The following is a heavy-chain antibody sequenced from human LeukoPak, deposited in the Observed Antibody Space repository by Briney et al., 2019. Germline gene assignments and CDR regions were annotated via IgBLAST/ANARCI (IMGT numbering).Heavy chain of an antibody. CDR2: IYPGDTDT. Sequence: GESLKISCKGSGYSFTSYWIGWVRQMPGKGLEWMGIIYPGDTDTRYSPPFQGQVTIPAEKSISTAHLQWRSLTASGTAMPYCARRRGYFGSGTERGGEFDYWGEGTLVTVSS. V-gene: IGHV5-51*01. CDR1: GYSFTSYW. D-gene: IGHD3-10*01. J-gene: IGHJ4*02. CDR3: ARRRGYFGSGTERGGEFDY.